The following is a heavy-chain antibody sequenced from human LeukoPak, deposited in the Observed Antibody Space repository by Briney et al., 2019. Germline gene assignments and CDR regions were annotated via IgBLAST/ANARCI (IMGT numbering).Heavy chain of an antibody. Sequence: TSETLSLTCTVSGGSISSYYWSWIRQPPGKGLEWIGYIYYSESTNYNPSLKSRVTISVDTSKNQFSLKLSSVTAADTAVYYCARGYSSSWYIPFDYWGQGTLVTVSS. J-gene: IGHJ4*02. CDR1: GGSISSYY. D-gene: IGHD6-13*01. CDR2: IYYSEST. V-gene: IGHV4-59*01. CDR3: ARGYSSSWYIPFDY.